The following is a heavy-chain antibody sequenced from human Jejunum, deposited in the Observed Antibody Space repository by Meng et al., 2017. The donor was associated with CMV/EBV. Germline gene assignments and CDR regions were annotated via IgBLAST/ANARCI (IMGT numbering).Heavy chain of an antibody. Sequence: QVQRQGTGPGLVKPSPPLSLTCTVSGGSISSGDYFWSWIRQPPGKGLEWIGYIYYSGSTYYNPSLKSRVTISVDMSKNQFSLKLNSVTAADTAVYYCATRTPESGGYYYGVFDYWGQGTLVTVSS. D-gene: IGHD3-22*01. CDR3: ATRTPESGGYYYGVFDY. V-gene: IGHV4-30-4*08. CDR1: GGSISSGDYF. CDR2: IYYSGST. J-gene: IGHJ4*02.